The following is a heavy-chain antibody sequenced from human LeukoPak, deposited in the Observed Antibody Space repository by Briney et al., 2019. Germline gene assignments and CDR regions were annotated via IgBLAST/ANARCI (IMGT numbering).Heavy chain of an antibody. Sequence: ASVKLSCKASGGTFSSYAISWVRHAPGQGLEWMGRIVPIFGTANYAHKFQGRVTITTDESTSTAYMELSSLRSEDTAVYYCARAHDSSGYYYVGYFQHWGQGTLVTVSS. D-gene: IGHD3-22*01. CDR2: IVPIFGTA. V-gene: IGHV1-69*05. CDR3: ARAHDSSGYYYVGYFQH. J-gene: IGHJ1*01. CDR1: GGTFSSYA.